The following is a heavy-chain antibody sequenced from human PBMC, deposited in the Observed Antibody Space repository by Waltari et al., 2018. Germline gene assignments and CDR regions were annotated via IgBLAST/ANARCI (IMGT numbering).Heavy chain of an antibody. CDR3: ARETRHGDWFDP. V-gene: IGHV4-4*07. CDR2: IYVGGTT. CDR1: GASFVSNY. D-gene: IGHD3-16*01. Sequence: QLPLHESGPGLVHPPEPLSLACSVSGASFVSNYWRWIRQAAVKGMEWIGRIYVGGTTNYNPALSGRVSMSVDMSKNQIFLKIMSVTAADTGVYYCARETRHGDWFDPWGQGTLVTVSS. J-gene: IGHJ5*02.